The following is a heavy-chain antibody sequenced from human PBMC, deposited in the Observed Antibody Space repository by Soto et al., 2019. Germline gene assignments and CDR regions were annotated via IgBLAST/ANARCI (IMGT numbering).Heavy chain of an antibody. J-gene: IGHJ6*02. Sequence: PGGSLRLSCAASGFTFSSYGMHWVRQAPGKGLEWVAVISYDGSNKYYADSVKGRFTISRDNSKNTLYLQMNSLRAEDTAVYYCARDLYCSGGSCYNNGMDVWGQGTTVTVSS. V-gene: IGHV3-33*08. D-gene: IGHD2-15*01. CDR1: GFTFSSYG. CDR2: ISYDGSNK. CDR3: ARDLYCSGGSCYNNGMDV.